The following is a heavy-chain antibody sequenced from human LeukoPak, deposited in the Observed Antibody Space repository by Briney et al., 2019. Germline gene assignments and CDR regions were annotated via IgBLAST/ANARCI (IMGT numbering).Heavy chain of an antibody. V-gene: IGHV3-23*01. D-gene: IGHD3-16*02. J-gene: IGHJ4*02. CDR2: ISGSGGST. CDR1: GFTFSSYG. Sequence: GGSLRLSCAASGFTFSSYGMSWVRQAPGKGLEWVSAISGSGGSTHYADSVKGRFTISRDNSKNTLYLQMNSLRAEDTAVYYCAKEDTFGGVIAIDYFDYWGQGTLVTVSS. CDR3: AKEDTFGGVIAIDYFDY.